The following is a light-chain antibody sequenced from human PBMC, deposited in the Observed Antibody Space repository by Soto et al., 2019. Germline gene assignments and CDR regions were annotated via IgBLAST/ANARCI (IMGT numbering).Light chain of an antibody. CDR2: EVS. V-gene: IGLV2-8*01. Sequence: QSVLTQPPSASGSPGQSVTISCTGTSSDVGGYYYVSWYQHHPGKAPKLMIYEVSKRPSGVPDRFSGSTSGNTAYLTVSGLQAEDGADYYCSSYAGSNIYVFGTGTKVTVL. J-gene: IGLJ1*01. CDR3: SSYAGSNIYV. CDR1: SSDVGGYYY.